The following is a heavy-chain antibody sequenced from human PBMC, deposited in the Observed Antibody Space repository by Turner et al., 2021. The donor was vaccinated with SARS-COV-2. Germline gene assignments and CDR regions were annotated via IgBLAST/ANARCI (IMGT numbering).Heavy chain of an antibody. Sequence: QVQLQESDPGLVKPSQPLSLTCTVSGGSISSGGYYWSWIRQHPGKGLEWIGYIYYSGSTYYNPSLESRVTISVDTSKNQFSLKLSSVIAADTAVYYCARLRYFDWSYYFDYWGQGTLVTVSS. CDR3: ARLRYFDWSYYFDY. V-gene: IGHV4-31*03. CDR2: IYYSGST. J-gene: IGHJ4*02. CDR1: GGSISSGGYY. D-gene: IGHD3-9*01.